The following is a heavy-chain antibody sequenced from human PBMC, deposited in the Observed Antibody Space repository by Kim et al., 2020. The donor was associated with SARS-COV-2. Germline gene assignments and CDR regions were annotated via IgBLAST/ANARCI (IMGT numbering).Heavy chain of an antibody. CDR1: GGTFSSYA. D-gene: IGHD2-8*02. Sequence: SVKVSCKASGGTFSSYAISWVRQAPGQGLEWMGGIIPIFGTANYAQKFQGRVTITADESTSTAYMELSSLRSEDTAVYYCARGPHYCTGGVCYGYYYYGMDVGCPGTTVTVSS. V-gene: IGHV1-69*13. CDR2: IIPIFGTA. J-gene: IGHJ6*02. CDR3: ARGPHYCTGGVCYGYYYYGMDV.